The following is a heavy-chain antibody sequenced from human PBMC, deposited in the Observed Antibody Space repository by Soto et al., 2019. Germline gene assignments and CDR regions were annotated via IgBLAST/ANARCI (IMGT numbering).Heavy chain of an antibody. Sequence: PGGSLRLSCAASGFTFSSYAMSWVRRAPGKGLEWVSAISGSGGSTYYADSVKGRFTISRDNSKNTLYLQMNSLRAEDTAVYYCAKDTYSSGPFDWFDPWGQGTLVTVSS. D-gene: IGHD6-19*01. CDR3: AKDTYSSGPFDWFDP. CDR2: ISGSGGST. J-gene: IGHJ5*02. V-gene: IGHV3-23*01. CDR1: GFTFSSYA.